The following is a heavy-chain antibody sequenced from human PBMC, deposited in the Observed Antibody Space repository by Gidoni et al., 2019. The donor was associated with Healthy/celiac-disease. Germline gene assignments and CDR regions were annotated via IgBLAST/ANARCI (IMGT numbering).Heavy chain of an antibody. CDR2: SSGSGGST. CDR1: VYPFSSYA. V-gene: IGHV3-23*01. J-gene: IGHJ6*03. D-gene: IGHD2-2*03. CDR3: AKAMDYYYYYMDV. Sequence: EVQLFESGGGLVPPWGSLRLYCAASVYPFSSYAMSWVRQAPGKGLEWVSASSGSGGSTYYADSVKGRFTISRDNSKNTLYLKMNSLRAEDTAVYYCAKAMDYYYYYMDVWGKGTTVTVSS.